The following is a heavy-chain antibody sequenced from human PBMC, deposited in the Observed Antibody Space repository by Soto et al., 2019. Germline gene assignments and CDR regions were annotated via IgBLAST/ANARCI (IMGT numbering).Heavy chain of an antibody. CDR2: MNPNSGNT. V-gene: IGHV1-8*01. CDR3: ARVGPLVLPDSLGFDP. J-gene: IGHJ5*02. D-gene: IGHD2-2*01. Sequence: SVKVSCKASGYTFTSYDINWVRQATGQGLEWMGWMNPNSGNTGYAQKFQGRVTMTRNTSISTAYMELSSLRSEDTAVYYCARVGPLVLPDSLGFDPWGQGTLVTVSS. CDR1: GYTFTSYD.